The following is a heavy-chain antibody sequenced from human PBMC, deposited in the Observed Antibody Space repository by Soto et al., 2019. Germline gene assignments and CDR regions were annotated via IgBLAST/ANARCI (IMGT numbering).Heavy chain of an antibody. J-gene: IGHJ4*02. D-gene: IGHD7-27*01. CDR2: IYWDDDK. V-gene: IGHV2-5*02. CDR3: AHSLIPNWGSRGAFDY. Sequence: QITVKESGPTLVKPTQTLTLTCTFSGFSLSTSGVGVGWIRQPPGKALEWLALIYWDDDKRYSPSLKSRLTITKDTSKNQVVLTMTNMDPVDTATYYCAHSLIPNWGSRGAFDYWGQGTLVTVSS. CDR1: GFSLSTSGVG.